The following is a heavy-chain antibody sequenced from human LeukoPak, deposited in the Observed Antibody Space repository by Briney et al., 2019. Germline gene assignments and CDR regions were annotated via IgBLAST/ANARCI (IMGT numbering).Heavy chain of an antibody. CDR1: GYSFTSYW. D-gene: IGHD1-26*01. CDR3: ARLGRYSFDY. CDR2: IYPGDSDT. J-gene: IGHJ4*02. V-gene: IGHV5-51*01. Sequence: GESLKISCKGSGYSFTSYWIGGVRQLPGKGLEWMGIIYPGDSDTKYSPSFQGQVTVSADKSISTAYLQWSSLKASDTAMYYCARLGRYSFDYWGQGTLVTVSS.